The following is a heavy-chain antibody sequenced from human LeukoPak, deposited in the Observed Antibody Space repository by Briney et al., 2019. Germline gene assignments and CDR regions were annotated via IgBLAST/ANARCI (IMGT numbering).Heavy chain of an antibody. CDR3: ARELTDYSSSWYIYYYGMDV. D-gene: IGHD6-13*01. J-gene: IGHJ6*02. CDR2: ISAYNGNT. V-gene: IGHV1-18*01. CDR1: GYTFTSYG. Sequence: ASVKVSCKASGYTFTSYGISWVRQAPGQGLEWMGWISAYNGNTNYAQKLQGRVTMTTDTSTSTAYMELRSLRSDDTAVYYCARELTDYSSSWYIYYYGMDVWGQGTTVAVSS.